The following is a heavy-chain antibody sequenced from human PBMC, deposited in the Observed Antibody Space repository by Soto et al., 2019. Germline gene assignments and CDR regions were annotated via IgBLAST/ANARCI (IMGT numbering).Heavy chain of an antibody. Sequence: PSETLSLTCTVSGGSISRGGYYWSWIRQHPGKGLEWIGYIYYSGSTYYNPSLKSRVTIAVDTSKNQFSLKLSSVTAADTAVYYCARGSGSGSYYNYYYYGMDVWGQGTTVTVSS. CDR2: IYYSGST. CDR3: ARGSGSGSYYNYYYYGMDV. D-gene: IGHD3-10*01. V-gene: IGHV4-30-4*08. CDR1: GGSISRGGYY. J-gene: IGHJ6*02.